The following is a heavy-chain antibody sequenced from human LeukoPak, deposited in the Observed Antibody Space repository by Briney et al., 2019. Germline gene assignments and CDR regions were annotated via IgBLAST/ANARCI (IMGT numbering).Heavy chain of an antibody. J-gene: IGHJ4*02. CDR1: GYTFTSYY. V-gene: IGHV1-46*01. Sequence: ASVNVSCMASGYTFTSYYMHWVRQAPGQGLEWMGIINPSGGSTSYAQKFQGRVTMTRDTSTSTVYMELSSLRSEDTAVYYCARDLTGGWPDYWGQGTLVTVSS. D-gene: IGHD6-19*01. CDR3: ARDLTGGWPDY. CDR2: INPSGGST.